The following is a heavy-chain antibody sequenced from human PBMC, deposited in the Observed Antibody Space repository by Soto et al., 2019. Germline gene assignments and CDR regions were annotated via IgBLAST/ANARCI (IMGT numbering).Heavy chain of an antibody. CDR3: AREEYYYVSGAFFDF. CDR1: GGTFSSYT. V-gene: IGHV1-69*08. Sequence: QVQLVQSGAEVKKPGSSVKVSCKASGGTFSSYTISWVRQAPGQRLEWMGRIIPILGIANSAQKFQGRVTITADKSKSTAYMELSSLRSEDTVVYYCAREEYYYVSGAFFDFWGQGTLVTVSS. J-gene: IGHJ4*02. D-gene: IGHD3-10*01. CDR2: IIPILGIA.